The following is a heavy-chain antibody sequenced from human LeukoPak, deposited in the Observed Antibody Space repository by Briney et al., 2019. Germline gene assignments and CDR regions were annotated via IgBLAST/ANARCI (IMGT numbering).Heavy chain of an antibody. D-gene: IGHD6-6*01. CDR3: AHRKSKWAAQGGMDV. J-gene: IGHJ6*02. CDR2: IYWNDDK. Sequence: SGPTLVNPTQTLTLTCTFSGFSLSTSGVGVGWIRQPPGKALEWLALIYWNDDKRYSPSLKSRLTITKDTSKKQVVLTKTNMDPVDTATYYCAHRKSKWAAQGGMDVWGQGTTVTVSS. V-gene: IGHV2-5*01. CDR1: GFSLSTSGVG.